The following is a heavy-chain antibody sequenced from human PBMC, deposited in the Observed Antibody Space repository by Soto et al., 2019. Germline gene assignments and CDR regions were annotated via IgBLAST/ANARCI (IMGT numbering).Heavy chain of an antibody. D-gene: IGHD2-15*01. V-gene: IGHV4-39*02. CDR2: IYYSGST. CDR3: ARERGYCSGGSCPVDY. Sequence: SLACSVGCECISRSCYYRGCISQPPGKGLEWIGSIYYSGSTYYNPSLKSRVTISVDTSKNQFSLKLSSVTAADTAVYYCARERGYCSGGSCPVDYWGQGTLVTVSS. J-gene: IGHJ4*02. CDR1: CECISRSCYY.